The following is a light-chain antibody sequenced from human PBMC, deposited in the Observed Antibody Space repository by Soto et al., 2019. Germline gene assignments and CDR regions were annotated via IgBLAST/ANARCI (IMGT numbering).Light chain of an antibody. CDR1: SSNIGAGYD. CDR2: ANS. V-gene: IGLV1-40*01. J-gene: IGLJ3*02. Sequence: QSVLTQPPSVSGAPGQRVTISCTESSSNIGAGYDVHWYQQLPGTAPKLLIYANSNRPSGVPDRFSGSKSGTSASLAITGMQAEDEADYYCQSYDSSLSACVLGGGTKLAVL. CDR3: QSYDSSLSACV.